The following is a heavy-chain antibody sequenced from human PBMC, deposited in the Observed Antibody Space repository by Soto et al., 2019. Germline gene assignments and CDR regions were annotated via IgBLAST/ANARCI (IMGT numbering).Heavy chain of an antibody. CDR1: GASISSGGHN. CDR2: IHYSGST. Sequence: QVQLQESGPGLVEPSQTLSLTCTVSGASISSGGHNWSWIRQHPGKGLEWIGFIHYSGSTSYNPSIESRVAISVDTSRNQFSLRLSSVTAADTAVYYCTSGRDASKTGYWGQGTLVTVSS. CDR3: TSGRDASKTGY. D-gene: IGHD7-27*01. V-gene: IGHV4-31*03. J-gene: IGHJ4*02.